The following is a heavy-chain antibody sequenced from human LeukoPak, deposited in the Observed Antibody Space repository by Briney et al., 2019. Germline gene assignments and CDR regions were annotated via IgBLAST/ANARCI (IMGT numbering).Heavy chain of an antibody. CDR2: MKPDGSQT. CDR1: GFTFSNSW. Sequence: GGSLRLSCAASGFTFSNSWINWVRQALGKGLEWVANMKPDGSQTYYLDSVKGRFTVYRDNAKDSAYLQMNSLRAEDTAVYYCFGSGSYSNWDQGTLVTVSS. V-gene: IGHV3-7*01. CDR3: FGSGSYSN. D-gene: IGHD3-10*01. J-gene: IGHJ4*02.